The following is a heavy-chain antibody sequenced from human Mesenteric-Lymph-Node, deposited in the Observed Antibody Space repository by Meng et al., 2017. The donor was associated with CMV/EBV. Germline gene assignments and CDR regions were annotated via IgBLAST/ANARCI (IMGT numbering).Heavy chain of an antibody. Sequence: SETLSLTCTVSGGSISSSSYYWGWIRQPPGKGLEWIGSIYYSGSTYYNPSLKSRITISVDTSKNQFSLKLSSVTAADTAVYYCAKVKYQLLAGFDYWGQGTLVTVSS. V-gene: IGHV4-39*01. CDR3: AKVKYQLLAGFDY. CDR2: IYYSGST. J-gene: IGHJ4*02. D-gene: IGHD2-2*01. CDR1: GGSISSSSYY.